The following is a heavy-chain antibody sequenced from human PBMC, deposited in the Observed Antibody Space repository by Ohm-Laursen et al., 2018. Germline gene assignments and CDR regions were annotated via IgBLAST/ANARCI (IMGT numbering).Heavy chain of an antibody. CDR1: GFTFDDHA. D-gene: IGHD2-2*01. CDR3: ARNSSTWGRSVDY. J-gene: IGHJ4*02. V-gene: IGHV3-9*01. CDR2: ISWNSGRI. Sequence: SLRLSCSASGFTFDDHAMHWVRQAPGKGLEWVSVISWNSGRIAYADSVKGRFTISRANAKNSLYLQINSLRAEDTAVYYCARNSSTWGRSVDYWGQGALVTVSS.